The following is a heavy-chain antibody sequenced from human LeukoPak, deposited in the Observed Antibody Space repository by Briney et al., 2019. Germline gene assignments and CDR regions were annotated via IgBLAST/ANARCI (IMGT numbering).Heavy chain of an antibody. CDR2: IRGSGDNT. J-gene: IGHJ6*02. V-gene: IGHV3-23*01. CDR3: ARDSEWLSSTGLFSGMDV. D-gene: IGHD3-3*01. CDR1: RFTFSNYA. Sequence: GSLRLSCAASRFTFSNYAMSCVRQAPGKGLEWVSSIRGSGDNTYYADSVKGRFTISRDNSKNTLSLQMNSLRAEDTAIYYCARDSEWLSSTGLFSGMDVGGQETGDTVSS.